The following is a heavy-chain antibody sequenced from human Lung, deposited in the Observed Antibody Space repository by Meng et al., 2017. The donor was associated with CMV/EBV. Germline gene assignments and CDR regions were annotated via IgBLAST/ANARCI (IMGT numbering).Heavy chain of an antibody. Sequence: SETLSLXCAVSGTSISTSNWWSWVRQPPGKGLEWIGEVYHSGYTNYNPSLKSRVTMSVDRSKNQFSLKLNSVTAADTAVYYCARVTEYGGNCFDSWGQGTLVTFSS. V-gene: IGHV4-4*02. CDR2: VYHSGYT. J-gene: IGHJ4*02. CDR1: GTSISTSNW. CDR3: ARVTEYGGNCFDS. D-gene: IGHD2/OR15-2a*01.